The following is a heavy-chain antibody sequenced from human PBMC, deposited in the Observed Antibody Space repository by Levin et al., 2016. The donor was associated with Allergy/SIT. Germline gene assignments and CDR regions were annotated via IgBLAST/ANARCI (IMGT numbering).Heavy chain of an antibody. Sequence: SETLSLTCAVSGGSISSGGYSWSWIRQPPGKGLEWIGYIYYSGSTYYNPSLKSRVTISVDTSKNQFSLKLSSVTAADTAVYYCARVRSHSAYYGSGSYYFDYWGQGTLVTVSS. CDR2: IYYSGST. V-gene: IGHV4-30-4*07. CDR1: GGSISSGGYS. CDR3: ARVRSHSAYYGSGSYYFDY. J-gene: IGHJ4*02. D-gene: IGHD3-10*01.